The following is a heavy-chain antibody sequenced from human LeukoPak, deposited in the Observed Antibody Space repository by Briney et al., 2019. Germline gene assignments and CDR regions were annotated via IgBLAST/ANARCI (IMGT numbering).Heavy chain of an antibody. V-gene: IGHV3-30*02. CDR2: IRFDGNIK. CDR1: GFTFSSYD. J-gene: IGHJ4*02. Sequence: PGGSLRLSCAASGFTFSSYDMHWVRQAPGKGLEWVAFIRFDGNIKYFADSVKGRFTISRDTSKNTLYLQMNSLRAEDTAIYYCAKGRYYDSSGYPIDYGGQGTLVTVSS. D-gene: IGHD3-22*01. CDR3: AKGRYYDSSGYPIDY.